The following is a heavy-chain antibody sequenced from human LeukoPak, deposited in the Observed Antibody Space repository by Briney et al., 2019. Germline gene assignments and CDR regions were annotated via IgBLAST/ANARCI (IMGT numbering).Heavy chain of an antibody. CDR1: GFTFDDYA. D-gene: IGHD6-13*01. Sequence: PGRSLRLSCAASGFTFDDYAMHWVRQAPGKGLEWVSGISWNSGSIGYADSVKGRFTISRDNAKNSLYLQMNSLRAEDTALYYCAKDIERYSGSWEFDYWGQGTLVTVSS. J-gene: IGHJ4*02. CDR2: ISWNSGSI. CDR3: AKDIERYSGSWEFDY. V-gene: IGHV3-9*01.